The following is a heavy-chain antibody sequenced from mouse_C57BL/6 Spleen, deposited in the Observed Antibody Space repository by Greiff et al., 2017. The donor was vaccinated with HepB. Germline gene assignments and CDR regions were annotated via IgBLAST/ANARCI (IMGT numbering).Heavy chain of an antibody. CDR1: GYTFTSYG. V-gene: IGHV1-81*01. CDR3: ARRGNWDGDY. Sequence: QVQLKQSGAELARPGASVKLSCKASGYTFTSYGISWVKQRTGQGLEWIGEIYPRSGNTYYNEKFKGKATLTADKSSSTAYMELRSLTSEDSAVYFCARRGNWDGDYWGQGTTLTVSS. CDR2: IYPRSGNT. J-gene: IGHJ2*01. D-gene: IGHD4-1*01.